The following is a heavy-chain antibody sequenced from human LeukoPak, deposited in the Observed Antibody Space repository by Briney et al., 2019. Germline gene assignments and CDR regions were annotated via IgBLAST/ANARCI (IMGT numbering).Heavy chain of an antibody. CDR2: INEDGRTT. Sequence: PGGSLRLSXAASGFTLRNYWVHWVRQAPGKGLVWVSRINEDGRTTTYADPVKGRFTISRDNAKNTLYLQMNSLRVEDTAVYYCARDLSGAHDFWGQGTLVTVSS. D-gene: IGHD2-15*01. CDR3: ARDLSGAHDF. V-gene: IGHV3-74*01. CDR1: GFTLRNYW. J-gene: IGHJ4*02.